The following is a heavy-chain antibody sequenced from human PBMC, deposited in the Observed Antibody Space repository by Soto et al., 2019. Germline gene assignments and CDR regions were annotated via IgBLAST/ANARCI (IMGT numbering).Heavy chain of an antibody. J-gene: IGHJ4*02. D-gene: IGHD6-13*01. V-gene: IGHV3-23*01. CDR2: ISGSGGST. Sequence: GESLKISCAASGFTFSSYAMSWVRQAPGKGLEWVSAISGSGGSTYYADSVKGRFTISRDNSKNTLYLQMNSLRAEDTAVYYCAKDRPDDSSSWYYFDYWGQGTLVTVSS. CDR3: AKDRPDDSSSWYYFDY. CDR1: GFTFSSYA.